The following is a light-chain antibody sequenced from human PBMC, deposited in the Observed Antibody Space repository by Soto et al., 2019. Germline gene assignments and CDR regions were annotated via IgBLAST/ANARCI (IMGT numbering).Light chain of an antibody. CDR3: CSLTNGATWV. CDR2: EAS. V-gene: IGLV2-23*01. J-gene: IGLJ3*02. CDR1: TSDVGSHNF. Sequence: QSVLTQPASVSGSPGQSITISCTGTTSDVGSHNFVSWYQQYPGKTPELLIYEASKRPSGLSNRFSGSRSGNTASLTISGLQAEDEADYYCCSLTNGATWVFGGGTEPTVL.